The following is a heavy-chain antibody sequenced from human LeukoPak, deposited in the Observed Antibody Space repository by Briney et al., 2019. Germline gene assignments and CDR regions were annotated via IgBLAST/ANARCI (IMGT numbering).Heavy chain of an antibody. V-gene: IGHV1-69*05. J-gene: IGHJ6*03. CDR3: ARDRDGYNVPPNYYYYYMDV. CDR1: GGTFSSYA. D-gene: IGHD5-24*01. Sequence: SVKVSCKASGGTFSSYAISWVRQAPGQGLEWMGGIIPIFGTANYAQKFQGRVTNTTDESTSTAYMELSSLRSDDTAVYYCARDRDGYNVPPNYYYYYMDVWGKGTTVTVSS. CDR2: IIPIFGTA.